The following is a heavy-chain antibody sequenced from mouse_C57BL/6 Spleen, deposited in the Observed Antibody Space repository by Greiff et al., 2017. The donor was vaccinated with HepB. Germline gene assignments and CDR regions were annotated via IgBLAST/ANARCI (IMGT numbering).Heavy chain of an antibody. Sequence: EVKLVESGGGLVKPGGSLKLSCAASGFTFSSYTMSWVRQTPEKRLEWVATISGGGGNTYYPDSVKGRFTISRDNARNTLYLQMSSLRSEDTALYYCARQDYYGSSLDDWGQGTTLTVAS. V-gene: IGHV5-9*01. CDR3: ARQDYYGSSLDD. D-gene: IGHD1-1*01. CDR2: ISGGGGNT. J-gene: IGHJ2*01. CDR1: GFTFSSYT.